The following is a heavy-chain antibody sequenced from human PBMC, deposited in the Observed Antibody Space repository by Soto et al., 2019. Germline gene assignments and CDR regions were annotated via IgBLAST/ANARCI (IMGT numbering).Heavy chain of an antibody. Sequence: SVEVSCQASGGTFSSYAISWVRQAPGQGLELMGGIIPIFGTANYAQRFQGRVTITADESTSTAYMELSSLRSEETAVYYCATVRGVPHWGQAPLVTVSS. CDR1: GGTFSSYA. CDR2: IIPIFGTA. D-gene: IGHD3-10*01. V-gene: IGHV1-69*13. CDR3: ATVRGVPH. J-gene: IGHJ4*02.